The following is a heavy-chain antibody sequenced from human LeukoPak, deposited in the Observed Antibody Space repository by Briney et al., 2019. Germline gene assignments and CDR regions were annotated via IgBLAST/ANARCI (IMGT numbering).Heavy chain of an antibody. D-gene: IGHD3-10*01. CDR3: ARDSRDYGSGSSQYYFDY. Sequence: SVKVSCKASGGTFSSYAISWVRQAPGQGLEWMGGIIPIFGTANYAQKFQGRVTITADESTSTAYMELSSLRSEDTAVNYCARDSRDYGSGSSQYYFDYWGQGTLVTVSS. V-gene: IGHV1-69*13. J-gene: IGHJ4*02. CDR1: GGTFSSYA. CDR2: IIPIFGTA.